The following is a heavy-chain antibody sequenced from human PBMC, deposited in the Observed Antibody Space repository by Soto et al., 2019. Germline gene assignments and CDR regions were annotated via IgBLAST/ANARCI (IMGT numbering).Heavy chain of an antibody. CDR1: GYTFTSYG. Sequence: QVQVVQSGAEVKKPGASVKVSCKASGYTFTSYGISWVRQAPGQGLERMGWISAYNGNTNYAQKLQGRVTMTTDTSTSTAYMELRSLRSDDTAVYYCARGDPGYSSGFPLDYWGQGTLVTVSS. D-gene: IGHD6-19*01. CDR2: ISAYNGNT. CDR3: ARGDPGYSSGFPLDY. V-gene: IGHV1-18*01. J-gene: IGHJ4*02.